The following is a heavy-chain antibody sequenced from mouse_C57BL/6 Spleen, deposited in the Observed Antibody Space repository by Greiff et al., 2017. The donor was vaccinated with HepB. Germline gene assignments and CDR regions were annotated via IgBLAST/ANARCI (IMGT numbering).Heavy chain of an antibody. V-gene: IGHV1-55*01. CDR3: ARWGRYYGSSYWYFDV. D-gene: IGHD1-1*01. J-gene: IGHJ1*03. Sequence: QVQLQQPGAELVKPGASVKMSCKASGYTFTSYWITWVKQRPGQGLEWIGDIYPGSGSTNYNEKFKSKATLTVDTSSSTAYMQLSSQTSEDSAVYYCARWGRYYGSSYWYFDVWGTGTTVTVSS. CDR2: IYPGSGST. CDR1: GYTFTSYW.